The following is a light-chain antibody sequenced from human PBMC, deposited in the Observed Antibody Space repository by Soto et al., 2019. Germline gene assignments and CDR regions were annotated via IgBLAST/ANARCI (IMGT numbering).Light chain of an antibody. Sequence: QSVLTQPASVSGSPGQSVTISCTGTSSDVGAYNYVSWYQQHPGKAPKLMIYEVSNRPSGVSNRFSGSKSGNTASLTISGLQAEDEADDYCNSYTGSSTRFVFGTGTKLTVL. J-gene: IGLJ1*01. CDR3: NSYTGSSTRFV. V-gene: IGLV2-14*01. CDR1: SSDVGAYNY. CDR2: EVS.